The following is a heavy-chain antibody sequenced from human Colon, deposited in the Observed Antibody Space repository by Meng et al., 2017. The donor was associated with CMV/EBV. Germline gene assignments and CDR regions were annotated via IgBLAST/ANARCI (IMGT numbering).Heavy chain of an antibody. J-gene: IGHJ4*02. CDR1: GYNFANYW. CDR2: IYPGDSDT. V-gene: IGHV5-51*01. D-gene: IGHD4-23*01. Sequence: GESLKISCQGSGYNFANYWIGWVRQMPGKGLEWMGIIYPGDSDTRYSPSFQGQVTISADKSISTAYLQWSSLKASDTAMYYCARGYGGHEYYFDYWGRGTLVTVSS. CDR3: ARGYGGHEYYFDY.